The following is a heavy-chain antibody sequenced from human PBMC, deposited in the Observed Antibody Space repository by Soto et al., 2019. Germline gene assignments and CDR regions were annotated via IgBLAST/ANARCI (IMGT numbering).Heavy chain of an antibody. CDR1: GFTLSSYG. D-gene: IGHD3-3*01. CDR3: ARAASLEWLLHKVTDAFDI. CDR2: ISAYNGNT. J-gene: IGHJ3*02. Sequence: GPVEGSCKGSGFTLSSYGISWGRQGPGQGGVWMGWISAYNGNTNYAQKLQGRVTMTTDTSTTTAYMELRSLRSDDTAVYYCARAASLEWLLHKVTDAFDIWGQGTMVTVSS. V-gene: IGHV1-18*01.